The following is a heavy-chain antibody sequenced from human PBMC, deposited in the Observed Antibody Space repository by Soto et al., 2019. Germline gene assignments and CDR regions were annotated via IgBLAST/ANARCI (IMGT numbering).Heavy chain of an antibody. V-gene: IGHV1-69*13. CDR3: ARGDRFYDFWSRYHGAFDI. D-gene: IGHD3-3*01. J-gene: IGHJ3*02. CDR2: IIPIFGTA. Sequence: GSSVKVSCKASGGTFSSYAISWVRQAPGQGPEWVGGIIPIFGTANYAQKFQGRVTITADESTSTAYMELSSLRSEDTAVYYCARGDRFYDFWSRYHGAFDIWGQGTMVTV. CDR1: GGTFSSYA.